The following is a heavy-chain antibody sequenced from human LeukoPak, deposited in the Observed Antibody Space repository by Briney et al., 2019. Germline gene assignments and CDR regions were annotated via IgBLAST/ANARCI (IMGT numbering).Heavy chain of an antibody. V-gene: IGHV4-31*03. Sequence: SETLSLTCIVSGDSISSYYWSWIRQHPGKGLEWIGYIYYSGSTYYNPSLKSRVTISVDTSKNQFSLKLSSVTAADTAVYYCARGITMVRGVIEPYYFDYWGQGTLVTVSS. J-gene: IGHJ4*02. D-gene: IGHD3-10*01. CDR1: GDSISSYY. CDR2: IYYSGST. CDR3: ARGITMVRGVIEPYYFDY.